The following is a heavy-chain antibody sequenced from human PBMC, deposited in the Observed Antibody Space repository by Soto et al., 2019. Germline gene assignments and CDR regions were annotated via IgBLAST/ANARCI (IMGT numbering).Heavy chain of an antibody. V-gene: IGHV1-18*01. J-gene: IGHJ5*02. Sequence: GASVKVSCKASGYTFTSYGISWVRQAPGQGLEWMGWISAYNGNTNYAQKLQGRVTMTTDTSTSTAYMELRSLRSDDTAVYYCARDGYYYESSGYPSWFDPWGQGTLVTASS. CDR3: ARDGYYYESSGYPSWFDP. D-gene: IGHD3-22*01. CDR2: ISAYNGNT. CDR1: GYTFTSYG.